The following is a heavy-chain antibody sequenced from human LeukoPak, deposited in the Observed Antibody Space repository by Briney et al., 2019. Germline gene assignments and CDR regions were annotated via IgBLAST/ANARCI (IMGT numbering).Heavy chain of an antibody. Sequence: GRSLRLSCTASGFTFDDYAMHWVRQAPGKGLEWVSGISWSSGSLGYADSVKGRFIISRDNAKNCLYLQMNSLRAEDTALYYCVKGGIYDSSGYPLDYWGQGTLVTVSS. V-gene: IGHV3-9*01. J-gene: IGHJ4*02. CDR3: VKGGIYDSSGYPLDY. CDR1: GFTFDDYA. D-gene: IGHD3-22*01. CDR2: ISWSSGSL.